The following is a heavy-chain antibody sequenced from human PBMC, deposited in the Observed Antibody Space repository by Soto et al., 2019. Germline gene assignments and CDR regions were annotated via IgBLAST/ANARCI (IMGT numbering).Heavy chain of an antibody. D-gene: IGHD2-2*01. CDR1: GSTFSSYG. Sequence: GSLLLTCAASGSTFSSYGMHWVRQAPGKGLEWVAVISYDGSNKYYADSVKGRFTISRHNSKNTLYLQMNSLRAAETAVYYCAKDGRDIVVVPTGPYYYYYGMDVWGQGTKVTVYS. J-gene: IGHJ6*02. CDR3: AKDGRDIVVVPTGPYYYYYGMDV. CDR2: ISYDGSNK. V-gene: IGHV3-30*18.